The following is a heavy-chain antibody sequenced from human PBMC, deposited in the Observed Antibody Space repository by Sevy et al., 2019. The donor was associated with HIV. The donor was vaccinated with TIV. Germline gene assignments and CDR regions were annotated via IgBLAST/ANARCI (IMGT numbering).Heavy chain of an antibody. CDR3: ARGILGAAALAFDI. J-gene: IGHJ3*02. CDR2: ITSSSSTM. V-gene: IGHV3-48*02. D-gene: IGHD1-26*01. Sequence: GGSLRLSCAASGFTFSNYNMNWVHQAPGKGLEWVSYITSSSSTMKYADSVKGRFTTSRDNAKNSVYLHMNSLRDEDTAVYYCARGILGAAALAFDIWGQGTMVTVSS. CDR1: GFTFSNYN.